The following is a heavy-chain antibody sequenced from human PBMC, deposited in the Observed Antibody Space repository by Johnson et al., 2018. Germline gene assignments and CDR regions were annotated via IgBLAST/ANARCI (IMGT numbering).Heavy chain of an antibody. CDR2: IYPGDSDT. CDR1: GYSFTSYW. V-gene: IGHV5-51*01. J-gene: IGHJ3*02. D-gene: IGHD5-12*01. Sequence: VRLVESGAEVKKPGESLKICCKGSGYSFTSYWIGWVRQMPGKGLEWMGIIYPGDSDTRYSPSFQGQVTISADKSISTAYLQWSSLKAPDTAMYYCARPKGATMGYDAFDIWGQGTMVTVSS. CDR3: ARPKGATMGYDAFDI.